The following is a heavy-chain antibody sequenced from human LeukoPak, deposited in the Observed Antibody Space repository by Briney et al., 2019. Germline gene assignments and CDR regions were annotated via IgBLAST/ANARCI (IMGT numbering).Heavy chain of an antibody. D-gene: IGHD3-22*01. CDR3: ARTLYDSGGYYSYGAFDV. J-gene: IGHJ3*01. V-gene: IGHV4-39*07. CDR2: IYHSGTT. CDR1: GGSISSSYYY. Sequence: SETLSLTCIVSGGSISSSYYYWGWIRQPPGKGLEWIGEIYHSGTTNYKPSLKRRVTISVDKSKNQVSLKLSSVTAADTAVYYCARTLYDSGGYYSYGAFDVWGQGTMVTVSS.